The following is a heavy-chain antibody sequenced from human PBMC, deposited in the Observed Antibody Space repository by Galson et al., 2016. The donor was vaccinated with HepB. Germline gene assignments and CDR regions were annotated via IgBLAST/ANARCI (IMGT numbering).Heavy chain of an antibody. D-gene: IGHD7-27*01. Sequence: SLRLSCAASGFNFNHHAIHWVRQAPGKGLEWVAVIWFDGTEIHYGDSVKGRFTISRDNSKKTMFLQMNSLKADDTAVYYCVRKRGNWGSDYWGQGTLDTVSS. CDR1: GFNFNHHA. J-gene: IGHJ4*02. V-gene: IGHV3-33*01. CDR3: VRKRGNWGSDY. CDR2: IWFDGTEI.